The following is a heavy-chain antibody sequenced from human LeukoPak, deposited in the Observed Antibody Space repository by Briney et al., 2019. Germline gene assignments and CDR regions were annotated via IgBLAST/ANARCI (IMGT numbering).Heavy chain of an antibody. D-gene: IGHD2-2*02. V-gene: IGHV3-23*01. CDR1: GFTFSTSA. CDR2: ISISGSTT. CDR3: AKEEIPNDY. Sequence: GGSLRLSCVVSGFTFSTSAMTWVRQAPGKGLEWVSGISISGSTTYCADSVEGRFTISRDNSKNTLYLQMNSLRAEDTAVYYCAKEEIPNDYWGRGTLVTVSS. J-gene: IGHJ4*02.